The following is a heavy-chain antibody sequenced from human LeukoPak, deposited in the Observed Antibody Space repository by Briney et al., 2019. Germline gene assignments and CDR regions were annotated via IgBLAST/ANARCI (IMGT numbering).Heavy chain of an antibody. CDR2: IYTSGST. CDR3: AITRTGAFDY. D-gene: IGHD3-10*01. J-gene: IGHJ4*02. CDR1: GGSISSYY. V-gene: IGHV4-4*09. Sequence: SETLSLTCTVSGGSISSYYWSWIRQPPGKGLEWIGYIYTSGSTNYNPSLKSRVTISVDTSKDQFSLKLSSVTAADTAVYYCAITRTGAFDYWGQGTLVTVSS.